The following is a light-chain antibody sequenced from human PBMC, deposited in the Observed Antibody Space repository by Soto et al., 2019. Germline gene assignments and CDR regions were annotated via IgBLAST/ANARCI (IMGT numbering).Light chain of an antibody. Sequence: DIQMTQSPSSVSASAGDRVTITCRASQGISTYLVWYQQKPGQAPNLLIYSASSLQSGLPSRFSGSGSGTDFTLTITSLQHEDFATYYCHRANSFPLAFGQGTKVEIK. CDR3: HRANSFPLA. CDR2: SAS. CDR1: QGISTY. V-gene: IGKV1-12*01. J-gene: IGKJ1*01.